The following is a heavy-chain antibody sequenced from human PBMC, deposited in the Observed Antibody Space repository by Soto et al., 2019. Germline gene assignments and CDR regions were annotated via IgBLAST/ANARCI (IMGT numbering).Heavy chain of an antibody. CDR3: AGPPELTRIYYYYGMDV. V-gene: IGHV1-69*13. D-gene: IGHD1-7*01. CDR1: GGTFSSYA. CDR2: IIPIFGTA. Sequence: SVKVSCKASGGTFSSYAISWGRQAPGQGLEWMGGIIPIFGTANYAQKFQGRVTITADESTSTAYMELSSLRSEDTAVYYCAGPPELTRIYYYYGMDVWGQGTTVTVSS. J-gene: IGHJ6*02.